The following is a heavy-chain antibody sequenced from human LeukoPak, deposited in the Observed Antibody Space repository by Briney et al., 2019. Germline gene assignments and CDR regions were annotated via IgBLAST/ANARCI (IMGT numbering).Heavy chain of an antibody. D-gene: IGHD3-22*01. CDR3: ARGGYYYDSSGYLNY. CDR2: INPSDSST. Sequence: ASVKVSCKASGYSFTSYYMHWVRQAPGQGLEWMGIINPSDSSTSYAQKFQGRVTMTTDTSTSTAYMELRSLRSDDTAVYYCARGGYYYDSSGYLNYWGQGTLVTVSS. J-gene: IGHJ4*02. V-gene: IGHV1-46*01. CDR1: GYSFTSYY.